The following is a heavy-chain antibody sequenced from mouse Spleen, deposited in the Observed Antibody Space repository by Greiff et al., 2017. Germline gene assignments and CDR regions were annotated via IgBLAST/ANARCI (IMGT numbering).Heavy chain of an antibody. J-gene: IGHJ4*01. CDR1: GYSFTDYN. Sequence: EVKVVESGPELVKPGASVKISCKASGYSFTDYNMNWVKQSNGKSLEWIGVINPNYGTTSYNQKFKGKATLTVDQSSSTAYMQLNSLTSEDSAVYYCARWGYGSSYDYAMDYWGQGTSVTVSS. D-gene: IGHD1-1*01. CDR3: ARWGYGSSYDYAMDY. CDR2: INPNYGTT. V-gene: IGHV1-39*01.